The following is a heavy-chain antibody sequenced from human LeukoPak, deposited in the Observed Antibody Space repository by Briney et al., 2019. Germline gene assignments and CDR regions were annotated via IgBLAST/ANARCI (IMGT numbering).Heavy chain of an antibody. CDR1: GGSISSYD. J-gene: IGHJ4*02. D-gene: IGHD3-9*01. V-gene: IGHV4-59*01. CDR3: AQGGEYEILTGYYPFDY. Sequence: PPETLSLTCTVSGGSISSYDWSWIRQPPGKGLEWIGYIYYSGGTNYNPSLKRRVTISVDTSKHQFSLKLSSVTAADTAVYYCAQGGEYEILTGYYPFDYWGQGTLVTVSS. CDR2: IYYSGGT.